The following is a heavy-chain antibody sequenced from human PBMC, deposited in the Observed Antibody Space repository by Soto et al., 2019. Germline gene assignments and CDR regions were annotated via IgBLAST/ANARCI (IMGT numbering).Heavy chain of an antibody. CDR2: ISYDGSNK. CDR3: AKEREASGYRSGGSCYPPPTRYYYYGMDV. CDR1: GFTFSSYG. V-gene: IGHV3-30*18. J-gene: IGHJ6*02. D-gene: IGHD2-15*01. Sequence: PGGSLRLSCAASGFTFSSYGMHWVRQAPGKGLEWVAVISYDGSNKYYADSVKGRFTISRDNSKNTLYLQMNSLRAEDTAVYYCAKEREASGYRSGGSCYPPPTRYYYYGMDVWGQGTTVTV.